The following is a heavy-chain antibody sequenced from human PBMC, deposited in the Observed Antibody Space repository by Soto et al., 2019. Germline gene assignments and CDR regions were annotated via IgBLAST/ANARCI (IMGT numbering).Heavy chain of an antibody. CDR2: ISPYNGHT. D-gene: IGHD5-12*01. CDR3: ARGGSGYHTGRGFAGTLDV. CDR1: GYIFTGYG. V-gene: IGHV1-18*04. Sequence: QAQVVQSGDEVKKPGASVKVSCKASGYIFTGYGISWVRQAPGQGLEWMGWISPYNGHTELPQRLQGRLILTTETSTSTEVMVPSNLASDDAAVYYCARGGSGYHTGRGFAGTLDVWGQGATVSVS. J-gene: IGHJ6*02.